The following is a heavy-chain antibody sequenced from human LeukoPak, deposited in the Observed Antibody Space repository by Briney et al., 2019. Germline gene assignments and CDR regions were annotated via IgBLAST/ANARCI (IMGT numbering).Heavy chain of an antibody. Sequence: GGSLRLSCVASGFTFSSYNVIWVRQAPGKGLEWVSGLSGSGRATYYAHSVKGRFTISRENSKNAMFLQMNSLRVDDTAVYYCARQRVMLTGTGGTWIDPWGQGTLVTVSS. CDR3: ARQRVMLTGTGGTWIDP. CDR2: LSGSGRAT. CDR1: GFTFSSYN. J-gene: IGHJ5*02. D-gene: IGHD1/OR15-1a*01. V-gene: IGHV3-23*01.